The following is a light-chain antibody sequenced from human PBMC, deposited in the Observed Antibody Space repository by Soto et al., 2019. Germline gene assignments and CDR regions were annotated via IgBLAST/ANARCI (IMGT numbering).Light chain of an antibody. CDR3: ASWEDSLNGWV. J-gene: IGLJ3*02. Sequence: QAVVTQPPSASGTPGQRVTISCSGSSSNVGSNTVSWYQQLPGTAPKVLIYSDDRRPSGVPDRFSGSRSGSSASLAISGLQSGDEADYYCASWEDSLNGWVIGGGTKLTVL. CDR2: SDD. CDR1: SSNVGSNT. V-gene: IGLV1-44*01.